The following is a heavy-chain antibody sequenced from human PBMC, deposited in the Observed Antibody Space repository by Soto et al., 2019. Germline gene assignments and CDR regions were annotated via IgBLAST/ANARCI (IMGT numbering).Heavy chain of an antibody. CDR1: GYTFTGYY. D-gene: IGHD3-22*01. CDR2: INPNSGGT. V-gene: IGHV1-2*02. CDR3: ARVKSSGYYAYFHR. J-gene: IGHJ1*01. Sequence: ASVKVSCKASGYTFTGYYMHWVRQAPGQGLEWMGWINPNSGGTNYAQKFQDRVTMTRDTSISTAYMELSRLRSDDTAVYYCARVKSSGYYAYFHRWGQGTLVTVSS.